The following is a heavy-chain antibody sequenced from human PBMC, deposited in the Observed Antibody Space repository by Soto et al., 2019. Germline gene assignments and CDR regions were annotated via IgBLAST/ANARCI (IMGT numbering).Heavy chain of an antibody. CDR3: ARRGYSYGYDFDY. CDR2: IYYSGST. CDR1: GGSISSSSYY. V-gene: IGHV4-39*01. Sequence: SETLSLTCTVSGGSISSSSYYWGWIRQPPGKGLEWIGSIYYSGSTYYNPSLKSRVTISVDTSKNQFSLKLSSVTAADTAVYYCARRGYSYGYDFDYWGQGTLVTVSS. J-gene: IGHJ4*02. D-gene: IGHD5-18*01.